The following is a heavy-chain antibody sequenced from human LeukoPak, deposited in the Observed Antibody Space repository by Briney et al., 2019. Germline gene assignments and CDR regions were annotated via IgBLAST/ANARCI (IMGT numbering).Heavy chain of an antibody. CDR1: GYTFTSYD. CDR3: ARVQPRLGYCSGGSCYSRGYYYYYYGMDV. D-gene: IGHD2-15*01. CDR2: MNPNSGNT. J-gene: IGHJ6*02. Sequence: ASVKVSCKASGYTFTSYDINWVRQATGQGLEWMGWMNPNSGNTGYAQKFQGRVTMTRDTSISTAYMELSRLRSDDTAVYYCARVQPRLGYCSGGSCYSRGYYYYYYGMDVWGQGTTVTVSS. V-gene: IGHV1-8*01.